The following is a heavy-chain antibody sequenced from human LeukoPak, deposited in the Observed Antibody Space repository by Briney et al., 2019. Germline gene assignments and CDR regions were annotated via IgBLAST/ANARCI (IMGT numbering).Heavy chain of an antibody. D-gene: IGHD3-10*01. Sequence: SETLSLTCTVSGGSINSTSNSWGWVRQPPGNGLEWIGTIFYSGSTYYNPSLKSRVTISGDTSKNQFSLKLRSVTAADTAVYYCARHIGFDAFDIGGQGTMVTVSS. V-gene: IGHV4-39*01. CDR1: GGSINSTSNS. CDR2: IFYSGST. J-gene: IGHJ3*02. CDR3: ARHIGFDAFDI.